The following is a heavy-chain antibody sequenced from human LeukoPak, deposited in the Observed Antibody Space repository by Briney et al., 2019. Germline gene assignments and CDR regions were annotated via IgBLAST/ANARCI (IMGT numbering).Heavy chain of an antibody. CDR3: ARASGTWIQREGFDY. V-gene: IGHV4-59*01. D-gene: IGHD5-18*01. CDR2: IYYSGST. CDR1: GGSISSYY. Sequence: PSETLSLTCTVSGGSISSYYWNWIRQPPGKGLEWIGYIYYSGSTYYNPSLKSRVTISVDTSKNQFSLKLSSVTAADTAVYYCARASGTWIQREGFDYWGQGTLVTVSS. J-gene: IGHJ4*02.